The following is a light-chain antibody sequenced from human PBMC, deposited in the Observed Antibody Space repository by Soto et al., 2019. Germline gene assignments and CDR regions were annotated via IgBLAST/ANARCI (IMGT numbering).Light chain of an antibody. CDR2: EVS. CDR3: GSYTSSTTLLV. J-gene: IGLJ1*01. V-gene: IGLV2-14*01. Sequence: QSALTQPAAVSGSPGQSITISCTGTSSDVGDWNYVSWYQQHPGKAPRVMIYEVSNRPSGVSDRFSGSKSGNTASLTISGLQPDDEADYFCGSYTSSTTLLVSGGGTKVTVL. CDR1: SSDVGDWNY.